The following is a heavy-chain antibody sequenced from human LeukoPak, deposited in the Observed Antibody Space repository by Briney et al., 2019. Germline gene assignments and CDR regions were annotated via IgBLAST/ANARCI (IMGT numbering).Heavy chain of an antibody. CDR3: AKVAGAMIVVDPVDY. V-gene: IGHV3-23*01. D-gene: IGHD3-22*01. CDR1: GFTFSSYA. Sequence: GGSLRLSCAASGFTFSSYAMTWFRQAPGKALEWVSAIIGSGGSTYYADSVKGRFTISRDNSKNTLYLQMNSLRAEDTAVYYCAKVAGAMIVVDPVDYWGQGTLVTVSS. J-gene: IGHJ4*02. CDR2: IIGSGGST.